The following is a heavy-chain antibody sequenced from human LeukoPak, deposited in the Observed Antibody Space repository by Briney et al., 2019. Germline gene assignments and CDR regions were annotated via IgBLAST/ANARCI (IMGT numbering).Heavy chain of an antibody. D-gene: IGHD3-9*01. CDR3: AKDSADYDILTGLNWFDP. J-gene: IGHJ5*02. V-gene: IGHV3-11*01. Sequence: PGGSLRLSCAASGFTFSDYYMSWIRQAPGKGLEWVSYISSSGSTIYYADSVKGRFTISRDNAKNSLYLQMNSLRAEDTAVYYCAKDSADYDILTGLNWFDPWGQGTLVTVSS. CDR2: ISSSGSTI. CDR1: GFTFSDYY.